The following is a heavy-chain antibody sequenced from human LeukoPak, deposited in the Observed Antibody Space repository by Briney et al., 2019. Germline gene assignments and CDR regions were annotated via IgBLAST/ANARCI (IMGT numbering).Heavy chain of an antibody. D-gene: IGHD3-22*01. V-gene: IGHV3-23*01. CDR2: ISGSGGST. CDR1: GFNFNTYG. CDR3: AKDPLEYYYDSSGYSTFSYYFDY. Sequence: GGSLRLSCAASGFNFNTYGMSWVRQAPGKGLEWVSAISGSGGSTYYADSVKGRSTISRDNSKNTLYLQMNSLRAEDTAVYYCAKDPLEYYYDSSGYSTFSYYFDYWGQGTLVTVSS. J-gene: IGHJ4*02.